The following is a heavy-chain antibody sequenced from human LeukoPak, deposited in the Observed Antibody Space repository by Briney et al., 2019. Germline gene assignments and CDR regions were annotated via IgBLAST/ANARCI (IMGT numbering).Heavy chain of an antibody. D-gene: IGHD4-11*01. V-gene: IGHV3-30*02. J-gene: IGHJ4*02. CDR3: AKGPGRTVTYYYFDY. Sequence: GGSLRLSRAASGFTFSSYGMHWVRQAPGKGLEWVAFIRYDGSNKYYADSVKGRFTISRDNSKNTLYLQMNSLRAEDTAVYYCAKGPGRTVTYYYFDYWGQGTLVTVSS. CDR1: GFTFSSYG. CDR2: IRYDGSNK.